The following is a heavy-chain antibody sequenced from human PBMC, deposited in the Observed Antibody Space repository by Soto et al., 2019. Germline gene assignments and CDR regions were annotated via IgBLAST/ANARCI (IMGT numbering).Heavy chain of an antibody. D-gene: IGHD6-19*01. CDR2: IYYSGST. Sequence: PSETLSLTCTVSGGSISSYYWSWIRQPPGKGLEWIGYIYYSGSTNYNPSLKSRVTISVDTSKNQFSLKLSSVTAADTAVYYCASGQWPYFDYWGQGTLVTVSS. J-gene: IGHJ4*02. CDR1: GGSISSYY. CDR3: ASGQWPYFDY. V-gene: IGHV4-59*08.